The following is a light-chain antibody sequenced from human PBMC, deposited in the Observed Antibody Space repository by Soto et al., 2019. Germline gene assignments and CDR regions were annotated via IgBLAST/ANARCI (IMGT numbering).Light chain of an antibody. Sequence: QSVLTQPASVSGSPGQSITISCTGTSSDVGAYNYVSWYQQHPGKAPKLMIFEVSDRPSGVSNRFSGSKSGNTASLTISGLHAEDEADYYCSSYTSSNTLVFGGRTKLTVL. V-gene: IGLV2-14*01. J-gene: IGLJ2*01. CDR1: SSDVGAYNY. CDR2: EVS. CDR3: SSYTSSNTLV.